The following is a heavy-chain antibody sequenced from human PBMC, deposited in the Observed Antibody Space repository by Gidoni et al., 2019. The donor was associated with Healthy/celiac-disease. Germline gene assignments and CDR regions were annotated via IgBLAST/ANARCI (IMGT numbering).Heavy chain of an antibody. CDR2: IYYSGST. J-gene: IGHJ5*02. V-gene: IGHV4-59*01. Sequence: QVQLQESGPGLVKPSETLSLTCTVSGGSISSYYWSWIRQPPGKGLEWIGYIYYSGSTNYNPSLKSRVTISVDTSKNQFSLKLSSVTAADTAVYYCARGGFWSGYSGWGWFDPWGQGTLVTVSS. D-gene: IGHD3-3*01. CDR3: ARGGFWSGYSGWGWFDP. CDR1: GGSISSYY.